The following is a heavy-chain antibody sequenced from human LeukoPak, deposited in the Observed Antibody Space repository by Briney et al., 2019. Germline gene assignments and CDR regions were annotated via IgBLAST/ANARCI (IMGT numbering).Heavy chain of an antibody. CDR1: GFTFSNAW. Sequence: GGSLRLSCAASGFTFSNAWMSWVRQAPGKGLEWVGRIRSKANSYATAYAASVKGRFTISRDDSKNTAYLQMNSLKTEDTAVYYCTRHRSIVGATRGFDYWGQGTLVTVSS. CDR3: TRHRSIVGATRGFDY. V-gene: IGHV3-73*01. CDR2: IRSKANSYAT. D-gene: IGHD1-26*01. J-gene: IGHJ4*02.